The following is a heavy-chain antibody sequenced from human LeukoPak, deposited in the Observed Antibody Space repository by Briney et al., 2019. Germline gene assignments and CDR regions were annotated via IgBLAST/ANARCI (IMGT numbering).Heavy chain of an antibody. V-gene: IGHV3-66*01. CDR2: IYSGGST. CDR1: GFTVSTSH. CDR3: ARDSDVKYCSGGSCYSDYYYGMDV. J-gene: IGHJ6*02. Sequence: PGGSLRLSCAGFTVSTSHMTWVRQAPGKGLEWVSLIYSGGSTYYADSVKGRFTISRDNSKNTLYLQMNSLRAEDTAVYYCARDSDVKYCSGGSCYSDYYYGMDVWGQGTTVTVSS. D-gene: IGHD2-15*01.